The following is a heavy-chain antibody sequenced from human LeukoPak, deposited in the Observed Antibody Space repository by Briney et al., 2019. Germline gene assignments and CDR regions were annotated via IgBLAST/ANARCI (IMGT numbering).Heavy chain of an antibody. V-gene: IGHV3-30*02. Sequence: GGSLRLSCAASGFTFSDYYMSWIRQAPGKGLEWVTFIRYDGSTKYYADSVKGRFTISRDNSKNTLYLQMNNLRPDDTAVYYCARKSDSGSYYDFDYWVREPRSPSRQ. D-gene: IGHD3-10*01. CDR1: GFTFSDYY. CDR2: IRYDGSTK. J-gene: IGHJ4*02. CDR3: ARKSDSGSYYDFDY.